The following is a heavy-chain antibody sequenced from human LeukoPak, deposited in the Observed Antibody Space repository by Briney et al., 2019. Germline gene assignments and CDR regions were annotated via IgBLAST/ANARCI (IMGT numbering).Heavy chain of an antibody. V-gene: IGHV5-51*01. D-gene: IGHD2-2*01. J-gene: IGHJ6*03. CDR2: IYPGDSDT. Sequence: GESLKISCKGSGYSFTNYWIGWVRQMPGKGLEWMGIIYPGDSDTRYSPSFQGQVTISADQSLSTAFLQWSRLKASDTAMYYCARARYCSSTSCPSPYYYYYMDVWGKGTTVTVSS. CDR1: GYSFTNYW. CDR3: ARARYCSSTSCPSPYYYYYMDV.